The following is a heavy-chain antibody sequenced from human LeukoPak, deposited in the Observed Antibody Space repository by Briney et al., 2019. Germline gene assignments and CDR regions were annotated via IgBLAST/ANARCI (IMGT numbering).Heavy chain of an antibody. CDR1: GGSISSYY. D-gene: IGHD3-3*02. CDR3: ARAFEAHYYYYGMDV. V-gene: IGHV4-59*01. Sequence: SETLSLTCTVSGGSISSYYWSWSRQPPGKGLEWIVYIYYSGSTNYNPSLKSRVTISVDTSKNQFSLKLSSVTAADTAVYYCARAFEAHYYYYGMDVWGQGTTVTVSS. CDR2: IYYSGST. J-gene: IGHJ6*02.